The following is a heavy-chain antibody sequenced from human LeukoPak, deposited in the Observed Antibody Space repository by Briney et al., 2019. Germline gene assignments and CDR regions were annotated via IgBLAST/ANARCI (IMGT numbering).Heavy chain of an antibody. D-gene: IGHD3-22*01. Sequence: GGSLRLSCAASGFTFSSYGMHWVRQAPGKGLEWVAFIRYDGSNKYYADSVKGRFTISRDNSKNTLYLQMNSLRAEDTAVYYCASTTYYYDSSGYYLQPPDAFDIWGQGTMVTVSS. CDR3: ASTTYYYDSSGYYLQPPDAFDI. V-gene: IGHV3-30*02. J-gene: IGHJ3*02. CDR2: IRYDGSNK. CDR1: GFTFSSYG.